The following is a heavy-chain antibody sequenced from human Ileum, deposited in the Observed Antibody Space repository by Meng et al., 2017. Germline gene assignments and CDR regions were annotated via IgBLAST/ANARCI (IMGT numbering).Heavy chain of an antibody. Sequence: VQLQQWGAGLLKPSETLSLTCAVYGGSLSGYYWSWIRQPPGKGLEWIGEINHSGSTNYNPSLKSRVTISVDTSKNQFSLKLSSVTAADTAVYYCSRTSYYDNSGYYPGWGQGTLVTVSS. CDR2: INHSGST. J-gene: IGHJ4*02. V-gene: IGHV4-34*01. D-gene: IGHD3-22*01. CDR1: GGSLSGYY. CDR3: SRTSYYDNSGYYPG.